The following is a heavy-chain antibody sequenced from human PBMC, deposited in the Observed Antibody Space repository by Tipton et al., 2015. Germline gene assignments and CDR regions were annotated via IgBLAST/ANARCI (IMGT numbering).Heavy chain of an antibody. CDR3: ARDVVPNWFDP. CDR2: IYYSGST. J-gene: IGHJ5*02. CDR1: GDSIMSYY. V-gene: IGHV4-59*12. Sequence: LRLSCNVSGDSIMSYYWSWIRQPPGKGLEWIGYIYYSGSTNYNPSLKSRVTISVDTSKNQFSLKLNSVTAADTAIYYCARDVVPNWFDPWGQGILVTVSS.